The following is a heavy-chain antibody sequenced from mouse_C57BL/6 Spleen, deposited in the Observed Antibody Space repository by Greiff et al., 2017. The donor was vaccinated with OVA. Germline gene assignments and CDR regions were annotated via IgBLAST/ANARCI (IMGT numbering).Heavy chain of an antibody. J-gene: IGHJ4*01. D-gene: IGHD3-3*01. CDR3: SSRGRVYAMDY. Sequence: QVQLQQSGAELVRPGSSVKLSCKASGYTFTSYWMHWVKQRPIQGLEWIGNIDPSDSETHYNQKFKDKATLTVDKSSSTAYMQLSSLTSEDSAVYYCSSRGRVYAMDYWGQGTSVTVSS. V-gene: IGHV1-52*01. CDR1: GYTFTSYW. CDR2: IDPSDSET.